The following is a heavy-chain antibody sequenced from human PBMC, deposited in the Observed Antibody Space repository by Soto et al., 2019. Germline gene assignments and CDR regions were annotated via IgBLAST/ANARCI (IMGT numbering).Heavy chain of an antibody. CDR3: ARDKITGLFDY. CDR1: GGSFSAYY. Sequence: QVQLQQWGAGLLKPSETLSLTCAVYGGSFSAYYWTWIRQPPGTGLEWIGEINHSGSTNYNPCLKSRVTISVDTSKNQFSLKLTSVTAADTAVYYCARDKITGLFDYWGQGTLVTVSS. V-gene: IGHV4-34*01. J-gene: IGHJ4*02. CDR2: INHSGST. D-gene: IGHD2-8*02.